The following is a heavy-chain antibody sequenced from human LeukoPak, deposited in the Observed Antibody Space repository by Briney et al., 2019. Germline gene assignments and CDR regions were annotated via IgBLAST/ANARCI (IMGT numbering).Heavy chain of an antibody. Sequence: PSETLSLTCTVSGGSITSSLYYGAWIRQPPGKGLEWIGSIHYSGNTYYNPSLKSRVTISVDTSKNQFSLKLSSVTAADTAVYYCARGLTSKWSSRDYFDYWGQGTLVTVSS. CDR1: GGSITSSLYY. J-gene: IGHJ4*02. V-gene: IGHV4-39*01. CDR3: ARGLTSKWSSRDYFDY. CDR2: IHYSGNT. D-gene: IGHD2-2*01.